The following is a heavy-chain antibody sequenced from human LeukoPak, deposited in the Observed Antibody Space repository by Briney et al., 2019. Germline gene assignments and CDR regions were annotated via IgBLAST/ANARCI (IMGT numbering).Heavy chain of an antibody. CDR3: AKGRPDIVVVPAAPYYYGMDV. V-gene: IGHV3-23*01. J-gene: IGHJ6*02. CDR1: GFTFSSYA. CDR2: ISGSGGST. D-gene: IGHD2-2*01. Sequence: PGGSLRLSCAASGFTFSSYAMSWVRQAPGKGLEWVSAISGSGGSTYYADSVKGRFTISRDNSKNTLYLQMNSLRAEDTAVYYCAKGRPDIVVVPAAPYYYGMDVWGQGTTVTVSS.